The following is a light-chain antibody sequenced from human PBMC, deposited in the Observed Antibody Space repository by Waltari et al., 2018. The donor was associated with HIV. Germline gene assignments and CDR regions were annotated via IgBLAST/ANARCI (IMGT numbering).Light chain of an antibody. J-gene: IGLJ2*01. CDR1: NIGTKG. CDR2: VDS. V-gene: IGLV3-21*04. Sequence: SYVLTQPPSVSVAPGKTAMIPCGGNNIGTKGVHWYQQKPGQAPVMVIYVDSVRPSGIPERFSGSNSGNTATLTISRVEAGDEADYYCQVWDTRSDHVVFGGGTKLTVL. CDR3: QVWDTRSDHVV.